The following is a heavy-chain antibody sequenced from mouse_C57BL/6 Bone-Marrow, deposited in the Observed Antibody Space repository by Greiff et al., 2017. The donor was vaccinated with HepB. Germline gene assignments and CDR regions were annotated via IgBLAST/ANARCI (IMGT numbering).Heavy chain of an antibody. CDR1: GYAFSSSW. J-gene: IGHJ2*01. V-gene: IGHV1-82*01. D-gene: IGHD1-2*01. CDR2: IYPGDGDT. CDR3: ASGALLRGHFDF. Sequence: VKLMESGPELVKPGASVKISCKASGYAFSSSWMNWVKQRPGKGLEWIGRIYPGDGDTNYNGKFKGKATLTADNSSSTAYMQLSGLTSEDSAVHFCASGALLRGHFDFRGQGTTLTVSS.